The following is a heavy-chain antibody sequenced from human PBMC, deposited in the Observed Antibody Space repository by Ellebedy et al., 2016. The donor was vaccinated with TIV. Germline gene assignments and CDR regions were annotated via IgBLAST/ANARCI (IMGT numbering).Heavy chain of an antibody. CDR1: GFTFSTYW. D-gene: IGHD1-26*01. CDR3: ARDKVEGPTTFNY. V-gene: IGHV3-7*01. J-gene: IGHJ4*02. CDR2: IKQDGSER. Sequence: GGSLRLXCAASGFTFSTYWMSWVRQAPGKGPEWVANIKQDGSERYYVDSVKDRFTISRDNAKSSLYLQMNFLRAEDTAVYYCARDKVEGPTTFNYWGQGALVTVSS.